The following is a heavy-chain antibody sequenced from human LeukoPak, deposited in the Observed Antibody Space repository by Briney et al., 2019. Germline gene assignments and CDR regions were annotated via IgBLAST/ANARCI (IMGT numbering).Heavy chain of an antibody. CDR3: AREELLWFGELFTYYFDY. J-gene: IGHJ4*02. D-gene: IGHD3-10*01. CDR2: INPSGGFT. CDR1: GYSFSTHW. Sequence: GASVKVSCKASGYSFSTHWMHWVRQAPGQGLEGMGIINPSGGFTSYAQKLQGRVTMTRDTSISTAYMELSRLRSDDTAVYYCAREELLWFGELFTYYFDYWGQGTLVTVSS. V-gene: IGHV1-46*01.